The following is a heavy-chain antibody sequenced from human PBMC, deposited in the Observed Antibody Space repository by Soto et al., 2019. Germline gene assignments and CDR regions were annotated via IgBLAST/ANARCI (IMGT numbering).Heavy chain of an antibody. CDR2: MNPNSGNT. D-gene: IGHD3-22*01. J-gene: IGHJ4*02. Sequence: SVKVSCKASGYTFTSYDINWVRQATGQGLEWMGWMNPNSGNTGYAQKSQGRVTMTRNTSISTAYMELSSLRSEDTAVYYCARVSTLHYYASSGYLGYWGQGTLVTASS. CDR1: GYTFTSYD. CDR3: ARVSTLHYYASSGYLGY. V-gene: IGHV1-8*01.